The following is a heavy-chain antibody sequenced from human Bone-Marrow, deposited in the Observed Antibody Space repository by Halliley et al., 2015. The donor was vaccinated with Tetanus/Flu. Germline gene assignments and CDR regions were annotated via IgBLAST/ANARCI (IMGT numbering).Heavy chain of an antibody. V-gene: IGHV4-31*03. CDR3: ARALGGGSGTNTDNWFDP. D-gene: IGHD2-8*01. CDR2: VHHSGST. J-gene: IGHJ5*02. CDR1: GASITSDTYY. Sequence: TLSLTCTVSGASITSDTYYWSWIRQHPGKGLEWIGYVHHSGSTYDNPSLRSRLSISVDTSKNQFSLKLSSVTAADTAVYYCARALGGGSGTNTDNWFDPWGQGTLVPVSS.